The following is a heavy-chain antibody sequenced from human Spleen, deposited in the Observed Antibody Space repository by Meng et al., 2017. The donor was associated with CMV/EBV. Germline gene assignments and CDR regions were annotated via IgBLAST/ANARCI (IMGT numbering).Heavy chain of an antibody. D-gene: IGHD6-6*01. J-gene: IGHJ4*02. CDR3: AGSVTLSSSFDY. Sequence: CRASGGTFSSYAVSWVRQAPGQGLEWMGGIIPIFGTANYAQKCQDRVTITTDESTSTAYMELSSLRSEDTAVYYCAGSVTLSSSFDYWGQGTLVTVSS. V-gene: IGHV1-69*05. CDR1: GGTFSSYA. CDR2: IIPIFGTA.